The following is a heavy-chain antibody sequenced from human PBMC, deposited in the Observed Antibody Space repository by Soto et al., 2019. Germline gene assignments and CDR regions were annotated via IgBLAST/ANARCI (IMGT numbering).Heavy chain of an antibody. Sequence: SETLSLTCTVSGGSISSSSYYWGWIRQPPGKGLEWIGSIYYSGSTYYNPSLKSRVTISVDTSKNQFSLKLSSVTAADTAVYYCARRRSGGSHARYYYGMDVWGQGTTVTVSS. J-gene: IGHJ6*02. CDR2: IYYSGST. CDR1: GGSISSSSYY. D-gene: IGHD2-15*01. CDR3: ARRRSGGSHARYYYGMDV. V-gene: IGHV4-39*01.